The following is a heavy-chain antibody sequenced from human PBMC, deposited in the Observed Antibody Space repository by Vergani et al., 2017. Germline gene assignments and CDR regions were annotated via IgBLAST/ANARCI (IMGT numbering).Heavy chain of an antibody. J-gene: IGHJ4*02. CDR3: ARGRTYNYYDSSGYYYVRGYFDY. CDR2: IWYDGSNK. V-gene: IGHV3-33*01. D-gene: IGHD3-22*01. CDR1: GFTFSSYG. Sequence: QVQLVESGGGVVQPGRSLRLSCAAPGFTFSSYGMHWVRQAPGKGLEWVAVIWYDGSNKYYADSVKGRFTISRDNSKNTLYLQMNSLGAEDTAVYYCARGRTYNYYDSSGYYYVRGYFDYWGQGTLVTVSS.